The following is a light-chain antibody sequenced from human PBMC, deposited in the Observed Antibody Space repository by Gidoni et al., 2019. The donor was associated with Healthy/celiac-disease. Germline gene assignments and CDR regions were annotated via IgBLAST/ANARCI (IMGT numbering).Light chain of an antibody. CDR1: QDISNY. CDR3: QQYDNLPLYT. V-gene: IGKV1-33*01. CDR2: DAS. J-gene: IGKJ2*01. Sequence: DIQMTQSPSSLSASVGDRVTITCQASQDISNYLNWYQQKPGKAPKLLIYDASNLETGVPSRFSGSGSGTDFTFTISSLQPEDIATYYCQQYDNLPLYTFGQMTKLEIK.